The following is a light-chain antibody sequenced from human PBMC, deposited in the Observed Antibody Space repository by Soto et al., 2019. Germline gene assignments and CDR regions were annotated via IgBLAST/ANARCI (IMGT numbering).Light chain of an antibody. CDR2: GVF. CDR1: QSLLYRNGNNK. CDR3: YPYGSTPPT. Sequence: DIVMTQSPLSLLVTPGEPAFISCRSSQSLLYRNGNNKLAWFRQKLGQAPRLLIWGVFNRATGISDRFSGSGSGTDFTLTISRLEPEDFVVFYCYPYGSTPPTFGQGTKVDI. V-gene: IGKV3-20*01. J-gene: IGKJ1*01.